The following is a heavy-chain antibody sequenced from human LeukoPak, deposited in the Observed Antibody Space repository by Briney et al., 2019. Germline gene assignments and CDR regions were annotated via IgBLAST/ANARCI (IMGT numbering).Heavy chain of an antibody. CDR3: ARGGDGDILTGLVFDY. J-gene: IGHJ4*02. Sequence: GASVKVSCKASGYTFTSCGISWVRQAPGQGLEWMGWISAYNGNTNYAQKLQGRVTMTTDTSTSTAYMELRSLRSDDTAVYYCARGGDGDILTGLVFDYWGQGTLVTVSS. CDR2: ISAYNGNT. CDR1: GYTFTSCG. D-gene: IGHD3-9*01. V-gene: IGHV1-18*01.